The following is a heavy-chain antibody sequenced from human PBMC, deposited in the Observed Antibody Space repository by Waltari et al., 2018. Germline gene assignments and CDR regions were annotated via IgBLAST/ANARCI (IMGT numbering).Heavy chain of an antibody. Sequence: EVQLVESGGGLVRPGGSLSISGAYSGLPLSTYGMNWVRQAPGKGLEWVSHISGGGSPIYYADSVKGRFTISRDNAKNSLYLQMNSLRVEDTAVYYCVPMGASRLTLTGWGQGTLVTVSS. J-gene: IGHJ4*02. D-gene: IGHD3-9*01. CDR3: VPMGASRLTLTG. V-gene: IGHV3-48*04. CDR1: GLPLSTYG. CDR2: ISGGGSPI.